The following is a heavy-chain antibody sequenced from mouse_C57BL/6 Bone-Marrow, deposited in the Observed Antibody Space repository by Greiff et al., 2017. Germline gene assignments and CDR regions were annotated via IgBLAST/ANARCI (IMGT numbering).Heavy chain of an antibody. V-gene: IGHV1-64*01. D-gene: IGHD2-3*01. CDR3: ARRWLLPYYYAMDY. CDR1: GYTFTSYW. J-gene: IGHJ4*01. Sequence: QVQLQQPGAELVKPGASVKLSCKASGYTFTSYWMHWVKQRPGQGLEWIGMIHPNSGSTNNNEKFKSKATLTVDKSSSTAYMQLSSLTSEDSAVYYCARRWLLPYYYAMDYWGQGTSGTVSS. CDR2: IHPNSGST.